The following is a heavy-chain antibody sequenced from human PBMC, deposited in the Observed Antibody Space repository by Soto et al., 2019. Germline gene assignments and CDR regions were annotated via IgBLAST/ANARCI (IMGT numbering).Heavy chain of an antibody. CDR1: GFTFSSYA. J-gene: IGHJ3*02. V-gene: IGHV3-23*01. CDR2: ISGSGGST. CDR3: AKDDTTGTTGAFDI. D-gene: IGHD1-1*01. Sequence: GGSLRLSCAASGFTFSSYAMSWVRQAPGKGLEWVSSISGSGGSTYYADSGKGRFTISRANSKNTLYLQMNSLKAEDAAVYYCAKDDTTGTTGAFDIWGQGTMVTVSS.